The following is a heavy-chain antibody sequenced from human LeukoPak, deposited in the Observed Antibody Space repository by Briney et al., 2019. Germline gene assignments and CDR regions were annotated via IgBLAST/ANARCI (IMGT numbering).Heavy chain of an antibody. CDR3: ARGHRGDFRSGYYYWFDP. V-gene: IGHV1-8*01. D-gene: IGHD3-3*01. CDR2: MNPNSGNT. CDR1: GYTFTSYD. Sequence: GASVKVSCKASGYTFTSYDINWVRQATGQGLEWMGWMNPNSGNTGYAQKFQGRVTMTRNTSISTAYMELSSLRSEDTAVYYCARGHRGDFRSGYYYWFDPWGQGTLVTVSS. J-gene: IGHJ5*02.